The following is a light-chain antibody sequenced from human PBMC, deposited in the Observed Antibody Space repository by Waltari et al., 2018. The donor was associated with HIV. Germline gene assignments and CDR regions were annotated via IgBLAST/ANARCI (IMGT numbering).Light chain of an antibody. CDR3: ASYGGTNDLV. J-gene: IGLJ3*02. CDR2: EVT. CDR1: SSDIGGYNY. Sequence: QSALTQPPSASGSPGQSVAISCTGTSSDIGGYNYVSWYQQHPGKAPKLMIFEVTKRASGVPDRCAGSKSGNTASLTVSGLQAEDEADYYCASYGGTNDLVFGGGTKLTVL. V-gene: IGLV2-8*01.